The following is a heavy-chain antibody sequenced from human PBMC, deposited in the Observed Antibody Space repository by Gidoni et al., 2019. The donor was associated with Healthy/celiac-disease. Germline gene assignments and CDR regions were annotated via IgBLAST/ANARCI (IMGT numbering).Heavy chain of an antibody. J-gene: IGHJ4*02. Sequence: QVQLQQRGAGLLKPSETLSLTCAVYGGSFSGYYWSWIRQPPGKGLEWIGEINHSGSPNYNPSLKSRVTISVDTSKNQFSLKLSSVTAADTAVYYCAREGAVEYWGQGTLVTVSS. D-gene: IGHD1-26*01. CDR2: INHSGSP. CDR3: AREGAVEY. V-gene: IGHV4-34*01. CDR1: GGSFSGYY.